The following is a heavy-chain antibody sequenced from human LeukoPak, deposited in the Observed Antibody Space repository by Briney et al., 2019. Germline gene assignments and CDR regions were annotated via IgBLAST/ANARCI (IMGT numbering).Heavy chain of an antibody. CDR2: IKQDESEK. J-gene: IGHJ6*02. V-gene: IGHV3-7*01. CDR3: ARERLANYYYFGMDV. Sequence: PGGSLRLSCAVSGFTFGTYWMSWVRQAPGKGLEWVANIKQDESEKYYVDSVMGRFTISRDNAKNSLYLQMNSLRAEDTAVYYCARERLANYYYFGMDVWGQGTTVSVSS. CDR1: GFTFGTYW. D-gene: IGHD6-19*01.